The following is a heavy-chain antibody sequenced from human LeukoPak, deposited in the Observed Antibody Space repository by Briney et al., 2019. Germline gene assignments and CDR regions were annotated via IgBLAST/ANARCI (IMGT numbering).Heavy chain of an antibody. Sequence: GGSLRLSCAASGFTFSKYTMNWVRQAPGKGLEWVSSISTVSSYISYADSVQGRFTISRDNSKNTLYLQMNSLRAEDTAVYYCAKNWGSHSSGYSYYHYCYYMDVWGKGTTVTISS. CDR2: ISTVSSYI. D-gene: IGHD3-22*01. CDR3: AKNWGSHSSGYSYYHYCYYMDV. V-gene: IGHV3-21*01. CDR1: GFTFSKYT. J-gene: IGHJ6*03.